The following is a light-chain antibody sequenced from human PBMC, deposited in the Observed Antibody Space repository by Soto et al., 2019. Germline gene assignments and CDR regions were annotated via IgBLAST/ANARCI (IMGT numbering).Light chain of an antibody. CDR1: QRISSN. J-gene: IGKJ2*01. Sequence: EIVMPQSPATLSVSPGERATLYCKASQRISSNLAWYQQKPGQPPRLLIYGASTRATGISARFSGSGSGTEFTLTISGLQSEDFALYYCQQYNIWPPYTLGQGTKVDIK. V-gene: IGKV3-15*01. CDR2: GAS. CDR3: QQYNIWPPYT.